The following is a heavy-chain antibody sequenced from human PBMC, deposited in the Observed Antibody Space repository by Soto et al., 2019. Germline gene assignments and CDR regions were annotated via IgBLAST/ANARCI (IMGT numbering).Heavy chain of an antibody. Sequence: PSETLSLTCAVYGGSFSGYYWSWIRQPPGKGLEWIGEINHSGSTNYNPSLKSRVTISVDTSKNQFSLKLSSVTAADTAVYYCARGQGRSVRRFDYWGQGTLVTVSS. D-gene: IGHD3-10*01. V-gene: IGHV4-34*01. CDR1: GGSFSGYY. J-gene: IGHJ4*02. CDR2: INHSGST. CDR3: ARGQGRSVRRFDY.